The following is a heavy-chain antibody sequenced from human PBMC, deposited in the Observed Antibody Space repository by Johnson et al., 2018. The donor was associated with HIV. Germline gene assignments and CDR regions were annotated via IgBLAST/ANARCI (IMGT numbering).Heavy chain of an antibody. Sequence: VQLVESGGGLVQPGRSLRLSCAASGFTFDDYAMHWVRQAPGKGLEWVSGISWNSGSIGYADSVKGRFTISRDNAKNSLYRQMNSLRAEETALCYCAKDISGMLTGGRDAFDIWGQGTMVTVSS. CDR3: AKDISGMLTGGRDAFDI. D-gene: IGHD3-9*01. CDR2: ISWNSGSI. V-gene: IGHV3-9*01. J-gene: IGHJ3*02. CDR1: GFTFDDYA.